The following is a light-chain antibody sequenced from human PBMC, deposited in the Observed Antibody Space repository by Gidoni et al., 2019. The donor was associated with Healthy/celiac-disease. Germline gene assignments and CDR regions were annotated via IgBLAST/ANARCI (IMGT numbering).Light chain of an antibody. CDR2: AAS. Sequence: DIQMTQSPSSLSASVGDRVTITCRASQSISSYLNLYQQKPGKAPKLLIYAASSLQSGVPSRFSGSGSGTDFTLTISRLQPEDFATYYCQQSYSTPHTFXQXTKLEIK. J-gene: IGKJ2*01. CDR1: QSISSY. V-gene: IGKV1-39*01. CDR3: QQSYSTPHT.